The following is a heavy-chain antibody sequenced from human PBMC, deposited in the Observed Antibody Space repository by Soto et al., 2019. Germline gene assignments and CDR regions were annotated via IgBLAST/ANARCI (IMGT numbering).Heavy chain of an antibody. J-gene: IGHJ6*02. CDR2: IYYSGST. V-gene: IGHV4-30-4*01. D-gene: IGHD6-6*01. Sequence: SETLSLTCTVSGGSISSVDYYWSWIRQPPGKGLEWIGYIYYSGSTYYNPSLKSRVTISVDKSKNQFSLKLSSVTAADTDVYYCASEYSSSSFYYYGMDVWGQGTTVTVS. CDR3: ASEYSSSSFYYYGMDV. CDR1: GGSISSVDYY.